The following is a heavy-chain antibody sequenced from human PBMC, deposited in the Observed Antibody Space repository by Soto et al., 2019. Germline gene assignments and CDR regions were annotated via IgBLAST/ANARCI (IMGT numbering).Heavy chain of an antibody. V-gene: IGHV4-34*01. D-gene: IGHD1-1*01. J-gene: IGHJ5*02. CDR3: ARTNWKGALFDP. CDR2: INHSGNT. Sequence: AETLAGTFAVYVDTFRGYYWSWIRQPPGKVLELIGQINHSGNTNYETYLKSRVTLSVDTSKNQFSLKLTSVTAADKAIYYRARTNWKGALFDPWGQ. CDR1: VDTFRGYY.